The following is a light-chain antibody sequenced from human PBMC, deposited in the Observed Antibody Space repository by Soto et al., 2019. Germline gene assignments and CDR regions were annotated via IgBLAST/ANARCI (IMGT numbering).Light chain of an antibody. V-gene: IGKV3-20*01. CDR1: QSISSNF. J-gene: IGKJ4*01. CDR3: QQYVAAPLT. Sequence: EIVLTQSPGTLSLSPGERATLSCRASQSISSNFLAWHQQKPGQAPRLLIYGASRRATGIPDRFSGSGSGTDFTLTITKLEPEDFAVYFCQQYVAAPLTFCGGTKVEIK. CDR2: GAS.